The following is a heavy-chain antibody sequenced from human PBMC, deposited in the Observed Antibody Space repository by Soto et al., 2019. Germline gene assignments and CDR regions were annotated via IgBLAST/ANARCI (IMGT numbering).Heavy chain of an antibody. Sequence: SETLSVTCTVSGCSISSSAYYWCWIRQPPGKGLEWIGSIYYSGSTYYNPSLKSRVTISVDTSKNQFSLKLSSVTAADTAVYYCARAMVVTQNWFDPWGQGTLVTVS. D-gene: IGHD2-21*02. CDR1: GCSISSSAYY. J-gene: IGHJ5*02. V-gene: IGHV4-39*01. CDR2: IYYSGST. CDR3: ARAMVVTQNWFDP.